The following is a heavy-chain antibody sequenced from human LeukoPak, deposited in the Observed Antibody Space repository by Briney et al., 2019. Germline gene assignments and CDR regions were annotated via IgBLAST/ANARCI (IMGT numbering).Heavy chain of an antibody. CDR2: IYYSGST. V-gene: IGHV4-59*12. J-gene: IGHJ4*02. CDR3: AREKIYYYDSSGYCDY. D-gene: IGHD3-22*01. CDR1: GGSIRSYY. Sequence: PSETLSLTCTVSGGSIRSYYWSWIRQPPGKGLEWIGYIYYSGSTNYNPSLKSRVTISVDTSKNQFSLKMSSVTAADTAVYYCAREKIYYYDSSGYCDYWGQGNLVTVSS.